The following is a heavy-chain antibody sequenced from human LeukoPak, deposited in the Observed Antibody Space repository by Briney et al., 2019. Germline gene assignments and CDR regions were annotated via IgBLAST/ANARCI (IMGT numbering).Heavy chain of an antibody. CDR2: IYYSGTT. D-gene: IGHD3-22*01. CDR1: SDSISSYY. V-gene: IGHV4-59*08. J-gene: IGHJ4*02. CDR3: ARRGYDSSGYYFLV. Sequence: PSETLSLTCTVSSDSISSYYWSWIRQPPGKGLEWIGYIYYSGTTKYNPSLKSRVTISIDTSKNQFSLKLSSVTAADTAVYYCARRGYDSSGYYFLVWGQGTLVTVSS.